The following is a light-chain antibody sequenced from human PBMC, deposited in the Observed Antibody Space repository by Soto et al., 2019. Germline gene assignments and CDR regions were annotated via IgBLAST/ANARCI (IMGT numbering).Light chain of an antibody. Sequence: QSALTQPPSASGSPGQSVTISCTGTSSDVVGYNYVSWYQQHPGKAPKLMIYEGSKRPSGVPDRFSGSKSGNTASLTVSGLQAEDEADYYCSSYAGSNNHVVFGGGTKVTVL. J-gene: IGLJ2*01. CDR2: EGS. CDR3: SSYAGSNNHVV. CDR1: SSDVVGYNY. V-gene: IGLV2-8*01.